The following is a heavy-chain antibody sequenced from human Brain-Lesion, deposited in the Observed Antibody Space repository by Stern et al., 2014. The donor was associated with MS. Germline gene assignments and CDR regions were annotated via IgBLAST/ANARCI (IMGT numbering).Heavy chain of an antibody. Sequence: QLVESGPGLVKPSETLSLTCTVSGGSINTNNYYWGWIRQPPGKGLDWIGNIFSGVEPFYRPSLKVRFTMSVDTPKTQFSLKLSCGTAADTAVYYCARTGDDFGDYSLSYWGQGTLVTVSS. CDR3: ARTGDDFGDYSLSY. V-gene: IGHV4-39*01. D-gene: IGHD4-17*01. J-gene: IGHJ4*02. CDR2: IFSGVEP. CDR1: GGSINTNNYY.